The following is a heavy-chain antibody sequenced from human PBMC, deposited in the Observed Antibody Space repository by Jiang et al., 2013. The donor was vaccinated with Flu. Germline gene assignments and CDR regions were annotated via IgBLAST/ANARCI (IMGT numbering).Heavy chain of an antibody. J-gene: IGHJ3*02. CDR1: GYSFTSYW. Sequence: GAEVKKPGESLKISCKGSGYSFTSYWIGWVRQMPGKGLEWMGIIYPGDSDTRYSPSFQGQVTISADKSISTAYLQWSSLKASDTAMYYCATSSVLLWFGELMGRDAFDIWGQGTMVTVSS. CDR3: ATSSVLLWFGELMGRDAFDI. V-gene: IGHV5-51*03. CDR2: IYPGDSDT. D-gene: IGHD3-10*01.